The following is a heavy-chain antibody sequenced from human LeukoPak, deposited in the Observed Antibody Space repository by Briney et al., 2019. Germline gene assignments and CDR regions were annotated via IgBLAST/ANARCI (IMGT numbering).Heavy chain of an antibody. CDR3: ARGTGFLRWCGDLFRAFDI. V-gene: IGHV3-30*04. D-gene: IGHD3-10*01. CDR1: GFTFSSYY. CDR2: IPYDGSNK. Sequence: GGSLRLSCAVSGFTFSSYYMHWVSQAPGKGLEWVGDIPYDGSNKYYADALKSRFTISRDKSKNPLYLQMSSLRAEDTAVYYCARGTGFLRWCGDLFRAFDIWGQGTMVTVSS. J-gene: IGHJ3*02.